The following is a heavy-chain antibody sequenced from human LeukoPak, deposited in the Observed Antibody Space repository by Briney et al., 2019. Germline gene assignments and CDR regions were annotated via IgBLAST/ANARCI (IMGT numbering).Heavy chain of an antibody. Sequence: GGFLRLSCAASGFTFSSYAMSWVRQAPGKGLEWVSAISGSGGSTYYADSVKGRFTISRDNSKNTLYVQMNSLRAEDTAVYYCAKDGQDYYYMDVWGKGTTVTVSS. V-gene: IGHV3-23*01. CDR1: GFTFSSYA. CDR2: ISGSGGST. CDR3: AKDGQDYYYMDV. J-gene: IGHJ6*03.